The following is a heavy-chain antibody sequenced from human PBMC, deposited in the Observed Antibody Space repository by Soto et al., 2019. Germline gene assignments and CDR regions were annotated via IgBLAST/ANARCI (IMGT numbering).Heavy chain of an antibody. CDR1: GGSMSSFY. Sequence: VQLQESGPGLAKPSETLSLTCTVSGGSMSSFYWSWIRQPPGKGLEWIGNVFYSGSTIYNPSLRGRFTISVDTSVSQCSLKLSSVTAADTAVYYCAKEICDPNGCYGRWLAPWGQGTLVTVSS. CDR3: AKEICDPNGCYGRWLAP. D-gene: IGHD2-15*01. V-gene: IGHV4-59*01. J-gene: IGHJ5*02. CDR2: VFYSGST.